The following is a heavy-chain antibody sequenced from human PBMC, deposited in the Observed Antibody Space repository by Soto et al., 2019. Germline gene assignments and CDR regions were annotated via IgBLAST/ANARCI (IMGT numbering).Heavy chain of an antibody. Sequence: SETLSLTCTVSGASISSSSYYWGRIRQSPGKGLEWIGRIYYSGSTYYNPSLKSRVTISVDMSKNQFSLRLSSVTAADTAVYNCARTYYDKDYHYMDVWGKGTTVTVSS. CDR3: ARTYYDKDYHYMDV. CDR2: IYYSGST. D-gene: IGHD3-9*01. CDR1: GASISSSSYY. V-gene: IGHV4-39*01. J-gene: IGHJ6*03.